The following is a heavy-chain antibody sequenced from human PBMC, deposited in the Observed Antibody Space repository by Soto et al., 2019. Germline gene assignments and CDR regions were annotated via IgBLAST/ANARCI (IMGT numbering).Heavy chain of an antibody. CDR3: ARDPGKGRYFDWLLSEAYYYYGMDV. V-gene: IGHV1-69*13. J-gene: IGHJ6*02. CDR1: VGTFSSYA. Sequence: ASVKVSCKASVGTFSSYAISWVRQAPGQGLEWMGGIIPIFGTANYAQKFQGRVTITADESTSTAYMELSSLRSEDTAVYYCARDPGKGRYFDWLLSEAYYYYGMDVWGQGTTVTVSS. D-gene: IGHD3-9*01. CDR2: IIPIFGTA.